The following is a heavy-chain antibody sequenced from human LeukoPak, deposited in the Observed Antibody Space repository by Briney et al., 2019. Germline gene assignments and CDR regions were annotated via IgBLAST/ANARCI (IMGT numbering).Heavy chain of an antibody. CDR1: GGSVRDNY. CDR3: AGHVSAAAGGR. D-gene: IGHD6-13*01. Sequence: SQTLSLTCAVYGGSVRDNYWSWIRQPPGKGLEWIGEIHHSGSTKYNPSLKSRVTISLDTSKNQFSLKLNSMTAADTAVYYCAGHVSAAAGGRWGQGTLVTVSS. V-gene: IGHV4-34*01. CDR2: IHHSGST. J-gene: IGHJ1*01.